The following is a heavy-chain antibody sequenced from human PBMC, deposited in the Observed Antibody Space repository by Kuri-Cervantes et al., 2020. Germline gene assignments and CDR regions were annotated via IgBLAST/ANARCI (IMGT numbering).Heavy chain of an antibody. J-gene: IGHJ4*02. CDR2: MNPNSGNT. D-gene: IGHD5-12*01. CDR3: ARVYSGYVYYFDY. CDR1: GYTFTSYD. Sequence: ASVKVSCKAPGYTFTSYDINWVRQATGQGLEWMGWMNPNSGNTGYAQKFQGRVTMTRNTSISTAYMELSSLRSEDTAVYYCARVYSGYVYYFDYWGQGTLVTVSS. V-gene: IGHV1-8*01.